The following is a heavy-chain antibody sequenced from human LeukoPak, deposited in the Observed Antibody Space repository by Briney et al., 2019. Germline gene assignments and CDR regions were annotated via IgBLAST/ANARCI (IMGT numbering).Heavy chain of an antibody. J-gene: IGHJ4*02. CDR2: IYYSGST. CDR1: GGSISSSSYY. V-gene: IGHV4-39*01. CDR3: ARAPYSSSPVDY. Sequence: PSETLSLTCTVSGGSISSSSYYWGWIRQPPGKGLEWIGSIYYSGSTYYNPSLKSRVTISVDTSKNQFSLKLTSVTAADTAVYYCARAPYSSSPVDYWGQGTLVTVSS. D-gene: IGHD6-6*01.